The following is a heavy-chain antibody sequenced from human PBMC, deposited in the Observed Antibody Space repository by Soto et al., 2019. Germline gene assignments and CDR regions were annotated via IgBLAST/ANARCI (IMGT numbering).Heavy chain of an antibody. Sequence: SETLSLTCTVSGGSISSYYWSWIRQPPGKGLEWIGYIYYSGSTNYNPSLKSRVTISVDTSKNQFSLKLSSVTAADTAVYYCARYCSGGSCYSGSIDYWGQGTLVTSPQ. V-gene: IGHV4-59*01. D-gene: IGHD2-15*01. CDR1: GGSISSYY. CDR3: ARYCSGGSCYSGSIDY. CDR2: IYYSGST. J-gene: IGHJ4*02.